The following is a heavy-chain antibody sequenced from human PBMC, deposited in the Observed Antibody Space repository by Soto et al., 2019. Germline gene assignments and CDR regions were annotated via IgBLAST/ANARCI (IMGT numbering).Heavy chain of an antibody. CDR1: GGSFSGYY. CDR2: INHSGST. Sequence: SETLSLTCAVYGGSFSGYYRSWIRQPPGKGLEWIGEINHSGSTNYNPSLKSRVTISVDTSKNQFSLKLSSVTAADTAVYYCARGRVTMVRGVIGIYNWFDPRGQGTLVIVSS. CDR3: ARGRVTMVRGVIGIYNWFDP. V-gene: IGHV4-34*01. D-gene: IGHD3-10*01. J-gene: IGHJ5*02.